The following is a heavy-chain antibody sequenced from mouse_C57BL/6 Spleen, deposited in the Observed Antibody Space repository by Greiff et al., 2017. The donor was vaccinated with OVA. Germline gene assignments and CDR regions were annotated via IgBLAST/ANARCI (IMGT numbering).Heavy chain of an antibody. D-gene: IGHD1-1*01. V-gene: IGHV5-4*03. CDR3: AQDLFPYYFDY. J-gene: IGHJ2*01. Sequence: EVKLVESGGGLVKPGGSLKLSCAASGFTFSSYAMSWVRQTPEKRLEWVATISDGGSYTYYPDNVKGRFTISRDNAKNNLYLQMSHLKSEDTAMYYCAQDLFPYYFDYWGQGTTLTDSS. CDR2: ISDGGSYT. CDR1: GFTFSSYA.